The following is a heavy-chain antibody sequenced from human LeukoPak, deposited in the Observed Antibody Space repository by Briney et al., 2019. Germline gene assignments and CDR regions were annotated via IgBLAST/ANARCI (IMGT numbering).Heavy chain of an antibody. J-gene: IGHJ4*02. V-gene: IGHV3-7*03. CDR1: GFNFRDHW. CDR3: VKNNGWFHLAQ. CDR2: VKTDGSET. Sequence: GGSLRLSCAASGFNFRDHWMDWVRQAPGKGLEWVGHVKTDGSETYYLDSLRGRFSISRDNTNNALYLQMNSLRVEDTAVYYCVKNNGWFHLAQWGQGTLVTVSS. D-gene: IGHD6-19*01.